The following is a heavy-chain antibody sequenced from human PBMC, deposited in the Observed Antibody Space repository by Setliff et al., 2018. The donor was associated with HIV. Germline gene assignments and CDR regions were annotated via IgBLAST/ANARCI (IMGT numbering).Heavy chain of an antibody. CDR1: GGSISSSSYY. D-gene: IGHD5-12*01. J-gene: IGHJ6*03. Sequence: PSETLSLTCTVSGGSISSSSYYWGWIRQPPGKGLEWIGSIYSSGSTSYNPSLSSRLTISVDTSKSHVSLRLSSVTAADTGVYYCARHRDPPGTRWIFYYYYMDLWGEGTTVTVSS. CDR2: IYSSGST. V-gene: IGHV4-39*01. CDR3: ARHRDPPGTRWIFYYYYMDL.